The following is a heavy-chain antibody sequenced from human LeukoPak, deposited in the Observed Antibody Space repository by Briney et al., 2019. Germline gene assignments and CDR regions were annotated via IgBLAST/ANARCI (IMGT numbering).Heavy chain of an antibody. CDR1: GYTFTSYG. D-gene: IGHD5-18*01. V-gene: IGHV1-18*01. Sequence: GASVMVSCKASGYTFTSYGISWVRQAPGQGLEWMGWIRAYNGNTNYAQKLQGRVTMTTDTSTSTAYMELRSLRSDDTAVYYCARDWRGYSYGYGNYFDYWGQGTLVTVSS. CDR2: IRAYNGNT. CDR3: ARDWRGYSYGYGNYFDY. J-gene: IGHJ4*02.